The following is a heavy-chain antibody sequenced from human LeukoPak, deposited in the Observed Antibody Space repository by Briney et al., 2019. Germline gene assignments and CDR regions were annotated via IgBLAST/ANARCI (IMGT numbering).Heavy chain of an antibody. CDR1: GFTFSSYW. CDR3: ARVGYSSSWYVREYYYYMDV. CDR2: INSDGSST. Sequence: PGGSLRLSCAASGFTFSSYWMHWVRQAPGKGLVWVSRINSDGSSTSYADSVKGRFTISRDNAKNTLYLQMNSLRAGDTAVYYCARVGYSSSWYVREYYYYMDVWGKGTTVTVSS. J-gene: IGHJ6*03. V-gene: IGHV3-74*01. D-gene: IGHD6-13*01.